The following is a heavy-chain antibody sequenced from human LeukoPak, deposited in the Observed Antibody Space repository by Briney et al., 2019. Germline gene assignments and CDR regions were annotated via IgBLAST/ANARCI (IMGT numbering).Heavy chain of an antibody. J-gene: IGHJ5*02. CDR2: IIPIFGTA. D-gene: IGHD6-19*01. CDR3: ARAQWLGYNWFDP. V-gene: IGHV1-69*13. Sequence: SVKVSCKASGGTFSSYAISWVRQAPGQGLEWMGGIIPIFGTANYAQKFQGRVTITADESTSTAYMELSSLRSEDTAVYYCARAQWLGYNWFDPWGQGTLITVSS. CDR1: GGTFSSYA.